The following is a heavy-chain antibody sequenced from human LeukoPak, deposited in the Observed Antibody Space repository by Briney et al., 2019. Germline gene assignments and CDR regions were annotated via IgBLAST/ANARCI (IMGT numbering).Heavy chain of an antibody. CDR3: ASGQWLVRGMDV. D-gene: IGHD6-19*01. CDR2: MNPNSGNT. V-gene: IGHV1-8*03. CDR1: GYTFTSYD. Sequence: ASVKVFCKASGYTFTSYDINWVRQATGQGLEWMGWMNPNSGNTGYAQKFQGRVTITRNTSISTAYVELSRLRSDDTAVYYCASGQWLVRGMDVWGQGTTVTVSS. J-gene: IGHJ6*02.